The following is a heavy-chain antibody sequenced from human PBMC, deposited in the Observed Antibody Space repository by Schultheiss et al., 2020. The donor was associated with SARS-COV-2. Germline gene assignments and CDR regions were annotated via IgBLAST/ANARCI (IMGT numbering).Heavy chain of an antibody. CDR2: IYYSGST. V-gene: IGHV4-59*01. CDR3: ARAGTLLLPWPQDP. D-gene: IGHD1-7*01. Sequence: SQTLSLTCTVSGGSISSYYWSWIRQPPGKGLEWIGYIYYSGSTNYNPSLKSRVTISVDTSKNQFSLKLSSVTAADTAVYYCARAGTLLLPWPQDPWGQGTLVTVSS. CDR1: GGSISSYY. J-gene: IGHJ5*02.